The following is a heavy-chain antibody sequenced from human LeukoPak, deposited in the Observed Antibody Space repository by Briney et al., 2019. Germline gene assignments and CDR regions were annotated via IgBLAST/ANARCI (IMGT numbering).Heavy chain of an antibody. D-gene: IGHD4-17*01. CDR1: GFTFSSYE. Sequence: GGSLRLSCAASGFTFSSYEMNWVRQAPGKGLERVSYISSSGSTTYYADSVKGRFTISRDNAKNSLYLQMNSLRAKDTAVYYCARDPYYGDYVVWGQGTLVTVSS. V-gene: IGHV3-48*03. CDR3: ARDPYYGDYVV. CDR2: ISSSGSTT. J-gene: IGHJ4*02.